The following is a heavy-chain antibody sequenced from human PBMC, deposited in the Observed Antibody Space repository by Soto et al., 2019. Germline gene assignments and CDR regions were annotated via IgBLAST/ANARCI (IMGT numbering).Heavy chain of an antibody. CDR1: GGTFTNQA. CDR3: AGGTSKVTTPKLDY. CDR2: IIPIFGTA. J-gene: IGHJ4*02. D-gene: IGHD4-17*01. Sequence: SVKVSCKASGGTFTNQAISWVRQAPGQGLEWMGGIIPIFGTANYAQNFQGRITITADKSTNTAYMELSSLTSEDTAVYYCAGGTSKVTTPKLDYWGQGTLVTVSS. V-gene: IGHV1-69*06.